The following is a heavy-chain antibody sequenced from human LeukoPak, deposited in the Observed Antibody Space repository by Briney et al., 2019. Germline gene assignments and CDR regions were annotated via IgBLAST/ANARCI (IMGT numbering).Heavy chain of an antibody. D-gene: IGHD3-10*01. V-gene: IGHV3-48*02. Sequence: PGGSLRLSCAASGFTFSSFSMNWVRQAPGKGLEWVSYISSSNDNIHYADSVKGRLTISRDNAKNSLYLQMNSLRDEDTAVYYCARGLGYYGSGSYYRFDNWGQGTLVTVSS. J-gene: IGHJ4*02. CDR1: GFTFSSFS. CDR2: ISSSNDNI. CDR3: ARGLGYYGSGSYYRFDN.